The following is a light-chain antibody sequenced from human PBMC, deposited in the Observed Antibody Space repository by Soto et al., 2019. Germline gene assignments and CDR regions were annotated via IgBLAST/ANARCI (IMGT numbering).Light chain of an antibody. V-gene: IGKV1-33*01. J-gene: IGKJ4*01. CDR1: QDISNF. Sequence: DIQMTQSPSSLSASVGDRVTITCQASQDISNFLNWYQQRPGKAPKLLIYAASTLVTGVPSRFSGSGSGTYFTFTISSLQPEDIATYYCQQYDNLPLTFGGGTKVEIE. CDR3: QQYDNLPLT. CDR2: AAS.